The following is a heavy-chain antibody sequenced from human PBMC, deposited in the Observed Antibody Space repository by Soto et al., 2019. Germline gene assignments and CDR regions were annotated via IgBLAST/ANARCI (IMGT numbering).Heavy chain of an antibody. D-gene: IGHD3-22*01. CDR2: INHSGST. CDR1: GGSVSGYY. J-gene: IGHJ6*02. CDR3: ARHHFYDSSGYYHYYYGMDV. V-gene: IGHV4-34*01. Sequence: SETLSLTCAVYGGSVSGYYGGWIRQPPGKGLEWIGEINHSGSTNYNPSLKSRVTISVDTSKNQFSLKLSSVTAADTAVYYCARHHFYDSSGYYHYYYGMDVWGQGTTVTVSS.